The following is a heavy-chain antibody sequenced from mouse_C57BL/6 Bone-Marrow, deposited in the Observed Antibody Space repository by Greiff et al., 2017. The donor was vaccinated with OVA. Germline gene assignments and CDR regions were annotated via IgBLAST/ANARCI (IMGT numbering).Heavy chain of an antibody. Sequence: QVQLQQPGAELVKPGASVKLSCKASGYTFTSYWMHWVKQRPGQGLEWIGMIHPNSGSTNYNEKFKSKATLTVDKSSSTAYMQLSSLTSEDSAVYYCARDYYCSSYEDYYAMDYWGQGTSVTVSS. CDR2: IHPNSGST. J-gene: IGHJ4*01. CDR1: GYTFTSYW. D-gene: IGHD1-1*01. CDR3: ARDYYCSSYEDYYAMDY. V-gene: IGHV1-64*01.